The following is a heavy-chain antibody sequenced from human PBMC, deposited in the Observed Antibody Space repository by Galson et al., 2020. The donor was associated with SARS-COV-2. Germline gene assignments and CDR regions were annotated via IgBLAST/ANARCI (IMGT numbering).Heavy chain of an antibody. CDR2: ISHSGGT. J-gene: IGHJ3*02. CDR1: GTSISRGSYS. D-gene: IGHD4-17*01. V-gene: IGHV4-30-2*01. Sequence: SETLSLPCAVPGTSISRGSYSWNWIRQPPGKGLEWIGYISHSGGTYYKPSLKSRVTISGDRSKNQFSLRLSSVTAADTAVYYCARLHYGEYAPEAFDIWGPGTRVTVAS. CDR3: ARLHYGEYAPEAFDI.